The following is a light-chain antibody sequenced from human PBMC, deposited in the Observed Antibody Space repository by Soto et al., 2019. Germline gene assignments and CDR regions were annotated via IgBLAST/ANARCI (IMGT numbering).Light chain of an antibody. V-gene: IGKV1-5*01. Sequence: DIQMTQSPSTLSASVGDTVNITCQASQSISRWLVWYQQKPGKAPKLLIYDASSLESGVPSRFSGSGSGTEFTLTISSLQPDDFATYCCQQYNIYPIPFGQGTRLEIK. CDR3: QQYNIYPIP. CDR1: QSISRW. J-gene: IGKJ5*01. CDR2: DAS.